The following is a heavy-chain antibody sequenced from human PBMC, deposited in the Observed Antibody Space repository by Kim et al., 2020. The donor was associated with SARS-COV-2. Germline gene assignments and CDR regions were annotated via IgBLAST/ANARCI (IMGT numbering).Heavy chain of an antibody. J-gene: IGHJ3*02. CDR2: IYYSGST. V-gene: IGHV4-39*07. CDR3: ASGGTKKNAFDI. CDR1: GGSISSSSYY. Sequence: SETLSLTCTVSGGSISSSSYYWGWIRQPPGKGLEWIGSIYYSGSTYYNPSLKSRVTISVDTSKNQFSLKLSSVTAADTAVYYCASGGTKKNAFDIWGQGTMVTVSS. D-gene: IGHD2-8*01.